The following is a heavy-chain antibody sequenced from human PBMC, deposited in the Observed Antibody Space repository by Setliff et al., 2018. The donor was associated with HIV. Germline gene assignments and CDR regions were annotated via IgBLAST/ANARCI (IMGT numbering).Heavy chain of an antibody. CDR3: AKTVVGDSYALPNDGFDI. CDR2: IYYSGST. D-gene: IGHD3-16*01. J-gene: IGHJ3*02. CDR1: GYSISSSHW. Sequence: ETLSLTCAVSGYSISSSHWWGWIRQPPGKGLEWIGYIYYSGSTNYNPSLKSRATMSVDASNNRFSLKLSSVTALDTAVYYCAKTVVGDSYALPNDGFDIWGQGTMVTVSS. V-gene: IGHV4-28*06.